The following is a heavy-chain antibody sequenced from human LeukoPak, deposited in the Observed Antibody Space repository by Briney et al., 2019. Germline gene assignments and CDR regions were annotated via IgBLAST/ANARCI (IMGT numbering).Heavy chain of an antibody. Sequence: GASVKVSCKVSGYTLTELSMHWVRQAPGKGLEWMGGFDPEDGETIYAQKFQGRVTMTEDTSTDTAYMELSSLRSEDTAVYYCATGPPLRIVVAGTFDYWGQGTLVTVSS. J-gene: IGHJ4*02. D-gene: IGHD6-19*01. CDR1: GYTLTELS. CDR2: FDPEDGET. V-gene: IGHV1-24*01. CDR3: ATGPPLRIVVAGTFDY.